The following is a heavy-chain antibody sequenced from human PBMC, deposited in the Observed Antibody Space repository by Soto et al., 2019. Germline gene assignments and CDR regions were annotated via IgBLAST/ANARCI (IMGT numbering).Heavy chain of an antibody. D-gene: IGHD3-16*01. CDR1: GGSISSGGYY. Sequence: QVQLQESGPGLVKPSQTLSLTCTVSGGSISSGGYYWSWIRQHPGKGLEWIGYIYYSGSTYYNPSRKSRVTIXXDXSXXQFSLKLSSVTAADTAVYYCARAGGRSSNKYYFDYWGQGTLVTVSS. CDR3: ARAGGRSSNKYYFDY. J-gene: IGHJ4*02. V-gene: IGHV4-31*03. CDR2: IYYSGST.